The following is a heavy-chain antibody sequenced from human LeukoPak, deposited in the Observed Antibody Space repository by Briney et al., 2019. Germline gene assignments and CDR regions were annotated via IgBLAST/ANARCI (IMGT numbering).Heavy chain of an antibody. V-gene: IGHV4-61*02. CDR3: ARVGIVVAPAAMRPGGYYYYYMDV. Sequence: SETLSLXCTVSGGSSSSGSYYWSWSRQPAGKGPEWIGRIYTCGITNYNPSLKSRVTISVDTSKNQFSLKLSSVTAADTAVYYCARVGIVVAPAAMRPGGYYYYYMDVWGKGTTVTVSS. CDR1: GGSSSSGSYY. J-gene: IGHJ6*03. D-gene: IGHD2-2*01. CDR2: IYTCGIT.